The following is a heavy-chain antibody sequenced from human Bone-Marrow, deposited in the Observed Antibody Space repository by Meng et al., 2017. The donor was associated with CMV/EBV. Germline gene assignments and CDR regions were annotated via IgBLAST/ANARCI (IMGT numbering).Heavy chain of an antibody. CDR3: AKVGDRGTNGVYPFDS. CDR1: GYTFTGYY. Sequence: ASVKVSCKASGYTFTGYYMHWVRQAPGQGLEWMGWINPNSGGTNYAQKFQGRVTMTRDTSISTAYMELSRLRSDDTAVYYCAKVGDRGTNGVYPFDSWGQGTLVTVSS. V-gene: IGHV1-2*02. CDR2: INPNSGGT. D-gene: IGHD2-8*01. J-gene: IGHJ4*02.